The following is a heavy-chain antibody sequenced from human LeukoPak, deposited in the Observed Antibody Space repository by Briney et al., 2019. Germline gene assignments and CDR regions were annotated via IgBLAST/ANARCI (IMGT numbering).Heavy chain of an antibody. J-gene: IGHJ5*02. V-gene: IGHV1-2*02. Sequence: ASVKVSCKASGYPFTNFGISWVRQAPGQGLEWMGWINPNSGGTNYAQKFQGRVTMTRDTSISTAYMELSRLRFDDTAVYYCARSLITMVRGVITYNWFDPWGQGTLVTVSS. D-gene: IGHD3-10*01. CDR2: INPNSGGT. CDR3: ARSLITMVRGVITYNWFDP. CDR1: GYPFTNFG.